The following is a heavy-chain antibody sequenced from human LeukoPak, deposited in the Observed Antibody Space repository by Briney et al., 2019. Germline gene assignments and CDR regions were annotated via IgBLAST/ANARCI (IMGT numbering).Heavy chain of an antibody. CDR1: GFTFSSYA. V-gene: IGHV3-23*01. Sequence: GSLRLSCAASGFTFSSYAMSWVRQAPGKGLEWVSAISGSGGSTYYADSVEGRFTISRDNSKNTLYLQMNSLRAEDTAVYYCAKDPSLARSYYYYYYMDVWGKGTTVTVSS. CDR2: ISGSGGST. J-gene: IGHJ6*03. CDR3: AKDPSLARSYYYYYYMDV.